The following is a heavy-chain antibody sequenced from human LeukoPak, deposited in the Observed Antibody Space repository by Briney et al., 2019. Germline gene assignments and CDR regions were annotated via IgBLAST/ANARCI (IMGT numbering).Heavy chain of an antibody. D-gene: IGHD3-10*01. CDR3: ARGGTMVRGVRSWFDP. V-gene: IGHV3-48*03. J-gene: IGHJ5*02. CDR2: ISSSGSTI. CDR1: GFTFSSYE. Sequence: GGSLRLSCAASGFTFSSYEMNWVRQAPGKGLEWVSYISSSGSTIYYADSVKGRFTISRDNAKNSLYLQMNSLRAEDTAVYYCARGGTMVRGVRSWFDPWGQGTLVTVSS.